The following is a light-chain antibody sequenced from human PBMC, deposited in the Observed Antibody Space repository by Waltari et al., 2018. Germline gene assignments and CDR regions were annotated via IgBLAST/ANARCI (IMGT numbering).Light chain of an antibody. CDR1: TEEVTSGYY. Sequence: QTVVTQEPSMTVSQGGTVNLTCAPSTEEVTSGYYPNWFQQKPGQAPRALIYNTAKKHSWTPARFSGSLLGGKAALTLSGVQPEEEADYYGLLYYGGAQLRVFGGGTKLTVL. CDR3: LLYYGGAQLRV. V-gene: IGLV7-43*01. J-gene: IGLJ3*02. CDR2: NTA.